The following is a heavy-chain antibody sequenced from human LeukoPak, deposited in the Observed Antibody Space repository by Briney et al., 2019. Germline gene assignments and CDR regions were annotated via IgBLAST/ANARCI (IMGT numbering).Heavy chain of an antibody. D-gene: IGHD3-9*01. CDR2: IIPILGIP. V-gene: IGHV1-69*04. CDR1: GGTFSSYS. J-gene: IGHJ4*02. Sequence: GASVEVSCKASGGTFSSYSIAWVRQAPGQGLEWVGRIIPILGIPNYAKTFQGRVTITADKSTSTAYMELSSLRSEDTAVYYCATDSDILTGYFVQWGQGTLVTVSS. CDR3: ATDSDILTGYFVQ.